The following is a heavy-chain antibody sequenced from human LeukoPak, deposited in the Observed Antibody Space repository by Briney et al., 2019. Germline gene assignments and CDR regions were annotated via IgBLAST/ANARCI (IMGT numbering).Heavy chain of an antibody. CDR2: IYYTGDS. CDR1: GGSISGFY. D-gene: IGHD2-15*01. V-gene: IGHV4-59*08. CDR3: ARHTFATPFDY. Sequence: SETLSLTCSVSGGSISGFYWSWIRQPPGKGLEWIGYIYYTGDSNCDPSLKSRVTVSLDTSKNQVSLRMTSVTAADTAVYYCARHTFATPFDYWGRGTVVTVSS. J-gene: IGHJ4*02.